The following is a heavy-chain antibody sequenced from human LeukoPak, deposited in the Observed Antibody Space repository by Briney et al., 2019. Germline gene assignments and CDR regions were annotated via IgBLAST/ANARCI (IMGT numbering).Heavy chain of an antibody. J-gene: IGHJ3*02. CDR1: GYTFSSYE. CDR2: ISTHKGNT. V-gene: IGHV1-18*01. D-gene: IGHD2-21*02. CDR3: ARVRSASAGTASAFDI. Sequence: ASVKVSCKASGYTFSSYEINWARQAPGQGLEWMGGISTHKGNTNYAQKFQGRVTMTTATSTSTAYMELRSLRSDDTAVYYCARVRSASAGTASAFDIWGQGTMVTVSS.